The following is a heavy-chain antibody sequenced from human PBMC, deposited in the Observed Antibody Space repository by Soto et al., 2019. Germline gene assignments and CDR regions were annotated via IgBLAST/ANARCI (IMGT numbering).Heavy chain of an antibody. D-gene: IGHD6-13*01. CDR2: ISAYNGNT. CDR3: ARTDSRPQDCDF. Sequence: QVQLVQSGAEVKKPGASVNVSCKASGYTFTVASYGITWVRQAPGQGLEWMGWISAYNGNTNYAQKLQGRVTMTTYTSTSTAYMELRSLRSDDTAVYYCARTDSRPQDCDFWGQGTLVTVSS. J-gene: IGHJ4*02. V-gene: IGHV1-18*01. CDR1: GYTFTVASYG.